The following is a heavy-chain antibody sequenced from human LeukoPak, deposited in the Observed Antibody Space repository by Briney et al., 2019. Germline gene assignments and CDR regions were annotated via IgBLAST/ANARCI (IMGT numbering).Heavy chain of an antibody. J-gene: IGHJ4*02. CDR2: SATTKPNSCTT. Sequence: GGSLRLSCAGAGFSITDHHMDWVRQAPGKGLEWIGRSATTKPNSCTTQYAASARGRFTISRDDSQNSLYLQLNSLKSEDTAVYYCVRVVTTGSGWYHLDNWGLGTLVTVSS. CDR3: VRVVTTGSGWYHLDN. CDR1: GFSITDHH. V-gene: IGHV3-72*01. D-gene: IGHD6-13*01.